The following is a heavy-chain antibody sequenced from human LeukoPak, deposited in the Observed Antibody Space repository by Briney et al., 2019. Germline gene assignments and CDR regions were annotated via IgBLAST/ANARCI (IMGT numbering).Heavy chain of an antibody. CDR2: IYSSGST. CDR1: GGSIRGYY. J-gene: IGHJ5*02. V-gene: IGHV4-59*08. Sequence: PSETLSLTCNVSGGSIRGYYWSWIRQPPGKGLEWIGYIYSSGSTNYNPSLKSRVTISVDTSKNQFSLKLTSVTAADTAVYYCAAGPGYSYGYSWFDPWGQGTLVTVSS. CDR3: AAGPGYSYGYSWFDP. D-gene: IGHD5-18*01.